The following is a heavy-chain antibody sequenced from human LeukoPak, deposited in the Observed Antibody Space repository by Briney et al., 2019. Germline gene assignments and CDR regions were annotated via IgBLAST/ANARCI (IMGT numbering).Heavy chain of an antibody. CDR2: IIHSGDT. CDR1: GGSFSGYY. V-gene: IGHV4-34*01. D-gene: IGHD1-14*01. J-gene: IGHJ6*03. CDR3: ARGRNWETFYHYCMDV. Sequence: SETLSLTCGVSGGSFSGYYWTWIRQLPGKGLEWMGEIIHSGDTIYNPSLKSRVTISIDTSKNQISLNMRSVTAADTAVYYCARGRNWETFYHYCMDVWGNGTTVTVSS.